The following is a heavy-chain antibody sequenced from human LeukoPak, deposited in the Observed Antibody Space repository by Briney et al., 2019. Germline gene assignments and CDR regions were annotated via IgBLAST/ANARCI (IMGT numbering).Heavy chain of an antibody. J-gene: IGHJ4*02. D-gene: IGHD2-15*01. V-gene: IGHV3-23*01. CDR1: GLTFRNYG. CDR2: ISGSGDST. CDR3: ARGWEWWDY. Sequence: GGSLRLSCAASGLTFRNYGMNWVRQPTGKGLEWVSAISGSGDSTYHADSVKGRVTIARDSSENTLYLQMNSLRVEDTAVYYCARGWEWWDYWGQGTLVTVSS.